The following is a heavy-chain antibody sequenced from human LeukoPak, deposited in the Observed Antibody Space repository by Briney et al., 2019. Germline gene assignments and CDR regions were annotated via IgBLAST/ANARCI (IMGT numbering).Heavy chain of an antibody. CDR1: GFTFSSYG. Sequence: PGGSLRLSCSASGFTFSSYGMSWVRQAPGKGLEWVSGLSGSGGTTYYVDSVKGRFTISRDNSKNTLYLQMNSLRAEDTAVYYCVKEWGWLQQLINYFDYWGQGTLVTVSS. CDR2: LSGSGGTT. D-gene: IGHD5-24*01. J-gene: IGHJ4*02. CDR3: VKEWGWLQQLINYFDY. V-gene: IGHV3-23*01.